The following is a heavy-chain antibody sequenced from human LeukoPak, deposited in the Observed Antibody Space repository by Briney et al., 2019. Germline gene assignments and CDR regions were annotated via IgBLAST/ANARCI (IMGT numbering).Heavy chain of an antibody. Sequence: GGSLRLSCAASGFTFSSYEMIWVRQAPGKGLEWVSYICSSGSAIYYADSVKGRFTISSENAKNSLYLQMNSLRAEDTAVYYCARVYYYDSSGYQDSYFDYWGQGALVTVSS. CDR1: GFTFSSYE. CDR3: ARVYYYDSSGYQDSYFDY. D-gene: IGHD3-22*01. CDR2: ICSSGSAI. J-gene: IGHJ4*02. V-gene: IGHV3-48*03.